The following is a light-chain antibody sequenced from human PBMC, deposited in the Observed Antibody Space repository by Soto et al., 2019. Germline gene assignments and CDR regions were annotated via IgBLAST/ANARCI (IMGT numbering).Light chain of an antibody. CDR1: QSVSSNY. Sequence: EIVMTQSPGTLSLSPGETATLSCRASQSVSSNYVAWFHQKPGQAPRLLIYGASSRATGVPDRFSASGSGQDFTLTISRLEPEDFAVYYCQQYGRSPFTFGPGTKVDIK. J-gene: IGKJ3*01. CDR3: QQYGRSPFT. CDR2: GAS. V-gene: IGKV3-20*01.